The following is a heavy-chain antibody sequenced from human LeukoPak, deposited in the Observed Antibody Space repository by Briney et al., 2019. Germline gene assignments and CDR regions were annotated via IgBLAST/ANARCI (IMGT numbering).Heavy chain of an antibody. D-gene: IGHD6-6*01. V-gene: IGHV3-33*01. CDR2: IWYDGSNK. CDR3: ARDSPRVFSSTYHLGYFDY. Sequence: GGSLRLSCAASGFTFSSYGMHWVRQAPGKGLEWVAVIWYDGSNKYYADSVKGRFTISRDNSKNTLYLQMNSLRLEDTAVYYCARDSPRVFSSTYHLGYFDYWGQGTLVYVSS. J-gene: IGHJ4*02. CDR1: GFTFSSYG.